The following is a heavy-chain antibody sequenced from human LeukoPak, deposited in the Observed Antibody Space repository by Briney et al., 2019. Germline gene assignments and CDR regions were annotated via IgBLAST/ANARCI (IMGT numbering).Heavy chain of an antibody. Sequence: GGSLRLSCAASGFTFSKYDLSWVRQAPGKGLEWVSVIYSGGSTYYADSVKGRFTISRDNSKNTLYLQMSSLRAEDTAVYYCARTTAMVRGEYYFDNWGQGTLVTVSS. CDR3: ARTTAMVRGEYYFDN. J-gene: IGHJ4*02. CDR1: GFTFSKYD. CDR2: IYSGGST. D-gene: IGHD3-10*01. V-gene: IGHV3-53*01.